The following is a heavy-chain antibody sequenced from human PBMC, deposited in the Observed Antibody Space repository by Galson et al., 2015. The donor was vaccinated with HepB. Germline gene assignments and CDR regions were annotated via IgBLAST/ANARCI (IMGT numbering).Heavy chain of an antibody. V-gene: IGHV1-58*01. CDR2: IDVGSGKT. Sequence: SVKVSCKVSGFTFIRSAVQWVRQVRGQRLEWVGWIDVGSGKTNYAQKFQGRVTITRDTSASAAYLELSRLRSGDAAVYYCARAPGISFGELLQPLTFWGLGTLVTVSS. D-gene: IGHD3-10*01. CDR3: ARAPGISFGELLQPLTF. CDR1: GFTFIRSA. J-gene: IGHJ4*02.